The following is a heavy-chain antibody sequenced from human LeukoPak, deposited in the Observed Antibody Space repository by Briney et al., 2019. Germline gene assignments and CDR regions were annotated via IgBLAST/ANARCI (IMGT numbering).Heavy chain of an antibody. CDR1: GYTFTGYY. J-gene: IGHJ4*02. CDR2: ISPNSGGT. Sequence: ASVNVSCKASGYTFTGYYMHWVRQAPGQGLEWMGWISPNSGGTNYAQKLQGRVTMTTDTSTSTAYMELRSLRSDDTAVYYCARDLGVAVAGLYFDYWGQGTQVTVSS. CDR3: ARDLGVAVAGLYFDY. D-gene: IGHD6-19*01. V-gene: IGHV1-2*02.